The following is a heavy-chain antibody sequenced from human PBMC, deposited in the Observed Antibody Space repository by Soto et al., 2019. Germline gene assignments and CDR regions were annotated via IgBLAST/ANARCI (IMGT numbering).Heavy chain of an antibody. Sequence: GASVKVSCKASGYTFTGYYMHWVGQGPGQRLDWIVWINTHSGGRNYVQKVQVWVTMNGDPSISTAYMELSSVRSDDTAVYYCESGDDIVVVVAAYTYGMDVWGQGTKVTV. CDR3: ESGDDIVVVVAAYTYGMDV. J-gene: IGHJ6*02. V-gene: IGHV1-2*04. CDR1: GYTFTGYY. D-gene: IGHD2-15*01. CDR2: INTHSGGR.